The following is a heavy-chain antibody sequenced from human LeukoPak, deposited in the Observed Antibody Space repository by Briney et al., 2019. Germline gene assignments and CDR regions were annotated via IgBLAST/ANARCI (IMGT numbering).Heavy chain of an antibody. D-gene: IGHD2-2*01. J-gene: IGHJ5*02. CDR1: GFTLSTFD. CDR3: ARADCSGSTCYLRRSWFDP. V-gene: IGHV3-21*01. Sequence: GGSLRLSCAASGFTLSTFDMNWVRQAPGKGLEWVSSISTSSRYIYHRDSVKGRFTISRDDAKNSLYLQMNSLRVEDTAVYYCARADCSGSTCYLRRSWFDPWGQGTLVTVSS. CDR2: ISTSSRYI.